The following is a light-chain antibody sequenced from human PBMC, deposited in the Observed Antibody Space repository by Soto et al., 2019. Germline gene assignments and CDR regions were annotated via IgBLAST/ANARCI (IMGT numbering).Light chain of an antibody. CDR2: AAS. V-gene: IGKV1-39*01. CDR3: QQSYSTPIT. J-gene: IGKJ5*01. Sequence: DIQITQAPSTPSSSLGARVTITCPASQGIRNDLGWYQQKPGKAPKLLIYAASSLQSGVPSRFSGSGSGTDFTLTISSLQPEDFATYYCQQSYSTPITFGQGTRLEIK. CDR1: QGIRND.